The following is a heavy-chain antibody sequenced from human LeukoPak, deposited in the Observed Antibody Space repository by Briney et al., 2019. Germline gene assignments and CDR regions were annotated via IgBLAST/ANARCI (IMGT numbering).Heavy chain of an antibody. CDR2: IYYSGST. D-gene: IGHD2-2*01. CDR1: GGSISSYY. V-gene: IGHV4-59*01. Sequence: SETLSLTCTDSGGSISSYYWSWIRQPPGKGLEWIGYIYYSGSTNYNPSLKSRVTISVDTSKNQFSLKLSSVTAADTAVYYCARVPAAREPIDYWGQGTLVIVSS. J-gene: IGHJ4*02. CDR3: ARVPAAREPIDY.